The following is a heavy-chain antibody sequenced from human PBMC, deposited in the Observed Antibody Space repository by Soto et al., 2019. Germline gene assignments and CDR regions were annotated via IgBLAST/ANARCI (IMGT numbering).Heavy chain of an antibody. V-gene: IGHV3-9*01. D-gene: IGHD2-21*01. CDR3: AKDISAALLLAFDI. CDR1: GFTFDDYA. J-gene: IGHJ3*02. CDR2: ISWNSGSI. Sequence: SLRLSCAASGFTFDDYAMHWVRQAPGKGLEWVSGISWNSGSIGYADSVKGRFTITRDNAKNSLYLQMNSLRAEDTALYYCAKDISAALLLAFDIWGQGTMVTVSS.